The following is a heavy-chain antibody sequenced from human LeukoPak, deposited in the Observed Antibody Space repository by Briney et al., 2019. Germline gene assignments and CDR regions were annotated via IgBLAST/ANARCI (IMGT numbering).Heavy chain of an antibody. CDR3: ASTGYSSSWYPSAEYFQR. J-gene: IGHJ1*01. D-gene: IGHD6-13*01. CDR2: IYYSGST. Sequence: PSETLSLTCTVSGGSISSYYWSWIRQPPGKGLEWIGYIYYSGSTNYNPSLKSRVTISVDTSKNQFSLKLSSVTAADTAMYYCASTGYSSSWYPSAEYFQRWGQGTLVTVSS. CDR1: GGSISSYY. V-gene: IGHV4-59*01.